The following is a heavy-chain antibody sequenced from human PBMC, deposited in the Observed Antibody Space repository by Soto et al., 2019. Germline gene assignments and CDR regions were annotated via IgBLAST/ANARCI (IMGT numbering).Heavy chain of an antibody. CDR3: ARHNYGSGSTYFDY. V-gene: IGHV4-39*07. J-gene: IGHJ4*02. Sequence: SETLSLTCTVSGGYVSDDTYYWGWIRQPPGKGLEWIGSIYYSGTSSYNPSLESRVTISVDTSKNQFSLKLNSMTAADTAVYYCARHNYGSGSTYFDYWGQG. CDR2: IYYSGTS. D-gene: IGHD3-10*01. CDR1: GGYVSDDTYY.